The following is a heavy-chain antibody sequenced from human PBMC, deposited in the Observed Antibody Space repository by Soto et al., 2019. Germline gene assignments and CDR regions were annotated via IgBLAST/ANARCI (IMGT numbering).Heavy chain of an antibody. CDR3: ASHPYGSGSYSSYYDYYMDV. D-gene: IGHD3-10*01. CDR1: GGTFSSYT. V-gene: IGHV1-69*02. CDR2: IIPILGIA. J-gene: IGHJ6*03. Sequence: QVQLVQSGAEVKKPGSSVKVSCKASGGTFSSYTISWVRQAPGQGLEWMGRIIPILGIANYAQKFQGRVTITADKSTSTAYMELSSLRSEDTAVYYCASHPYGSGSYSSYYDYYMDVWGKGTTVTVSS.